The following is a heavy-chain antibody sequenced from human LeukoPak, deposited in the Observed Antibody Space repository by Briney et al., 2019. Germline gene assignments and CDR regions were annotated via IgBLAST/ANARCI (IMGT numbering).Heavy chain of an antibody. V-gene: IGHV3-23*01. CDR2: ISVSGGST. J-gene: IGHJ5*02. Sequence: QSGGSLRLSCAASGFTFSNYAMNWVRQAPGKGLEWVSGISVSGGSTYYADSVKGRFTISRDNSKNTLYLQMNSLRAEDTAVYHCAKIAGSSGWNNWFDPWGQGTLVTVSS. D-gene: IGHD6-19*01. CDR3: AKIAGSSGWNNWFDP. CDR1: GFTFSNYA.